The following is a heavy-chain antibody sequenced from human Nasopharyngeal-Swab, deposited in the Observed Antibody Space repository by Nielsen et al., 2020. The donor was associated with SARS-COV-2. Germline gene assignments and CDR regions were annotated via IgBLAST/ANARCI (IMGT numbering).Heavy chain of an antibody. V-gene: IGHV3-21*01. CDR2: ISSSSTYI. D-gene: IGHD3-22*01. CDR1: GFTFSSHS. J-gene: IGHJ3*01. CDR3: AKGGRIAMIEDF. Sequence: GESLKISCAASGFTFSSHSMNWVRQAPGKGLEWVSSISSSSTYIYYADSVKGRFTISRDNAKNSLYLQMNSLRVEDTAVYYCAKGGRIAMIEDFWGQGTMVTVSS.